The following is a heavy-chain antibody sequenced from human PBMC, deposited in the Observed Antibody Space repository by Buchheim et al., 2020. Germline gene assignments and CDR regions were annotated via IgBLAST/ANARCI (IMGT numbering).Heavy chain of an antibody. CDR2: ISYDGNAK. V-gene: IGHV3-30*18. J-gene: IGHJ5*02. Sequence: QVQLVESGGGVVQPGRSLRLSCEASGFTLSSHGMHWVRQAPGKGLEWVAVISYDGNAKYYVDSVKGRFTISRDNSKNTLYLEMNSLRAEDTALYYCAKDYYGSRCCNWFDPWGQGTL. D-gene: IGHD3-10*01. CDR1: GFTLSSHG. CDR3: AKDYYGSRCCNWFDP.